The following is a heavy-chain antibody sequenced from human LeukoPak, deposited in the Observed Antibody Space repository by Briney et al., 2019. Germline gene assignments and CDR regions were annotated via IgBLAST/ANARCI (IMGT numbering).Heavy chain of an antibody. V-gene: IGHV4-59*01. CDR1: GGSISSYY. CDR3: ARTPGGYYYYGMDV. D-gene: IGHD2-15*01. CDR2: IYYSGST. J-gene: IGHJ6*02. Sequence: SETLSLTCTVPGGSISSYYWSWIRQPPGKGLEWIGYIYYSGSTNYNPSLKSRVTISVDTSKNQFSLKLSSVTAADTAVYYCARTPGGYYYYGMDVWGQGTTVTVSS.